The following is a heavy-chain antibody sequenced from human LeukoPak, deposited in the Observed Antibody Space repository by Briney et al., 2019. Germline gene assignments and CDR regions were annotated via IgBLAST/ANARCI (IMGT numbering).Heavy chain of an antibody. V-gene: IGHV1-69*08. Sequence: GASVKVSCKASGDIFSSYTISWVRQAPGQGLEWMGRIIPIFGTANYAQKFQGRVTITADKSTSTAYMELSSLRSEDTAVYYCARFFSDYDVYWGQGTLVTVSS. J-gene: IGHJ4*02. CDR3: ARFFSDYDVY. CDR1: GDIFSSYT. CDR2: IIPIFGTA. D-gene: IGHD5-12*01.